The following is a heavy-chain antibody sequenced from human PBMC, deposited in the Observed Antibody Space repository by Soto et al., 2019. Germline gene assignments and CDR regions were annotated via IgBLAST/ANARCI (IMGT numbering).Heavy chain of an antibody. V-gene: IGHV4-31*03. CDR3: AREGGFFSVGWFDP. CDR2: IYYSGST. CDR1: GGSISSGGYY. Sequence: QVQLQESGPGLVKPSQTLSLTCTVSGGSISSGGYYWSWLRQHPGKGLEWIGYIYYSGSTYYNPSLKSRVTLSVDTSKNQFSLKLSSVTAADTAVYYCAREGGFFSVGWFDPWGQGTLVTVSS. D-gene: IGHD1-26*01. J-gene: IGHJ5*02.